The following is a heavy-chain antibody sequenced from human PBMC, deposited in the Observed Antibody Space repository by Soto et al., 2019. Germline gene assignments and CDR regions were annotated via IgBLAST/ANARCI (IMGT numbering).Heavy chain of an antibody. CDR3: ARDVGYYYGSGSYNLGGGMDV. CDR1: GGSISSGGYY. Sequence: SETLSLTCTVSGGSISSGGYYWSWIRQHPGKGLEWIGYIYYSGSTYYNPSLKSRVTISVDTSKNQFSLKLSSVTAADTAVYYCARDVGYYYGSGSYNLGGGMDVWGQGTTVTVSS. CDR2: IYYSGST. V-gene: IGHV4-31*03. J-gene: IGHJ6*02. D-gene: IGHD3-10*01.